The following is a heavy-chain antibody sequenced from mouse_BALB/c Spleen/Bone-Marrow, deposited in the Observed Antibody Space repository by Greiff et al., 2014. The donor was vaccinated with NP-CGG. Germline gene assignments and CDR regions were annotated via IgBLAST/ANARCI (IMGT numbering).Heavy chain of an antibody. J-gene: IGHJ3*01. CDR1: GYAFTNYL. D-gene: IGHD2-13*01. CDR3: ARRDYSFAY. V-gene: IGHV1-54*01. Sequence: QVQLKESGAELVRPGTSVKVSCKASGYAFTNYLIEWVKQRPGPGLEWIGVINPGSGGTNYNEKFKGKATLTADKSSSTAYMQHSSLTPDDSAVYFCARRDYSFAYWGQGTLVTVSA. CDR2: INPGSGGT.